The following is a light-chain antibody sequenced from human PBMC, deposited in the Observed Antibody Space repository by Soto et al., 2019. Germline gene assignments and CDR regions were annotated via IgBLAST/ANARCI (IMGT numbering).Light chain of an antibody. CDR1: SSNIGSTR. Sequence: QSVLTQPPSASGTPGQRVAISCSGASSNIGSTRANWYRQLPGTAPKLLIYSDNQRPSGVPDRFYGSKSGTSASLAISGLQSEDEADYYCAAWDNSLNGYVFGTGTKLTVL. V-gene: IGLV1-44*01. J-gene: IGLJ1*01. CDR3: AAWDNSLNGYV. CDR2: SDN.